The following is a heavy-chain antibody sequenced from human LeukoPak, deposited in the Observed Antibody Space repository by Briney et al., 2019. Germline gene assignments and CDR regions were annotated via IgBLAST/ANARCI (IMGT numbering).Heavy chain of an antibody. J-gene: IGHJ1*01. Sequence: GASVKVSCKASGYTFTGYYMHWVRQAPGQGLEWMGWINPNSGSTNYAQKFQGRVTMTRDTSISTAYMELSRLRSDDTAVYYCARRRGAEYFQHWGQGTLVTVSS. CDR1: GYTFTGYY. V-gene: IGHV1-2*02. CDR2: INPNSGST. D-gene: IGHD3-10*01. CDR3: ARRRGAEYFQH.